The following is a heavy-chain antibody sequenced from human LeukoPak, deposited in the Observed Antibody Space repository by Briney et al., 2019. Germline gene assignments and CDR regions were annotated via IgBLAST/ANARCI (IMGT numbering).Heavy chain of an antibody. V-gene: IGHV1-69*02. CDR3: ARLRGDPNYFDP. CDR2: ILPVVGLA. CDR1: GGTLSTYS. J-gene: IGHJ5*02. Sequence: SVKVSCKASGGTLSTYSITWVRQAPGQELEWMGRILPVVGLANYAQKFQGRVTITADTSTRTVYMELSSLTSDDTAMYYCARLRGDPNYFDPWGQGTLVTVSS. D-gene: IGHD2-21*02.